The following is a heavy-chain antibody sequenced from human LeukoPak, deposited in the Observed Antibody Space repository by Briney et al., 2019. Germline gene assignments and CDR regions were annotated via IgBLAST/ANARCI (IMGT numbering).Heavy chain of an antibody. CDR3: ARGDSSSWHLDY. J-gene: IGHJ4*02. CDR2: IYYSGST. CDR1: GGSISSGGYY. D-gene: IGHD6-13*01. Sequence: PSQTLSLTCTVSGGSISSGGYYWSWIRQHPGKGLEWIGYIYYSGSTYYNPSLKSRVTISVDTSKNQFSLKLSSVTAADTAVYYCARGDSSSWHLDYWGQGTLDTVSS. V-gene: IGHV4-31*03.